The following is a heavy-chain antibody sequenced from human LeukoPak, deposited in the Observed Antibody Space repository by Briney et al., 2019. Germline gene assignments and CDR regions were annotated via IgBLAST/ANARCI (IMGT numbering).Heavy chain of an antibody. V-gene: IGHV3-23*01. CDR1: GFTFSSYA. CDR2: ISGSGGNT. CDR3: AKEFLAYDAFDI. Sequence: GGSLRLSCAASGFTFSSYAMSWVRQAPGKGLEWVSAISGSGGNTYYADSVKGRFTISRDNSKNSLYLQMNSLRTEDTALYYCAKEFLAYDAFDIWGQGTMVTVSS. J-gene: IGHJ3*02.